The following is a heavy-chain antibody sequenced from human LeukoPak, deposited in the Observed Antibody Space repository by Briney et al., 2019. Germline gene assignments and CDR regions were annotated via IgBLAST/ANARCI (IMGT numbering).Heavy chain of an antibody. CDR1: GGTFSSYA. Sequence: ASVKVSCKASGGTFSSYAISWVRQAPGQGLEWMGRIIPILGIANYAQKFQGRVTITADKSTSTAYMELSSLRSEDTAVYYCARGDLRTARYYYMDVWGKGTTVTVSS. CDR2: IIPILGIA. CDR3: ARGDLRTARYYYMDV. J-gene: IGHJ6*03. V-gene: IGHV1-69*04. D-gene: IGHD2-21*02.